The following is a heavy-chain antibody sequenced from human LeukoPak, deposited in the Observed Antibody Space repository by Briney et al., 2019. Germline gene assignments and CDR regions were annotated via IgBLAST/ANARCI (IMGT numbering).Heavy chain of an antibody. V-gene: IGHV3-53*05. CDR2: IYSDNT. D-gene: IGHD1-14*01. J-gene: IGHJ5*02. CDR1: GFTVSSNS. CDR3: AKGTGKSTLNWFDP. Sequence: GGSLRLSCTVSGFTVSSNSMSWVRQAPGKGLEWVSFIYSDNTHYSDSVKGRFTISRDNSKNTLYLQMNSLRTEDTALYYCAKGTGKSTLNWFDPWGQGTLVTVSS.